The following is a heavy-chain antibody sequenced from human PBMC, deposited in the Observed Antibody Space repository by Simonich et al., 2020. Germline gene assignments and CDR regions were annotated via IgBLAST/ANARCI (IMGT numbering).Heavy chain of an antibody. CDR1: GYTFTGYS. V-gene: IGHV1-2*02. J-gene: IGHJ3*02. CDR3: ARVRFEAFDI. CDR2: INPNSGGT. Sequence: QVQLVQSGAEVKKPGASVKVSCKASGYTFTGYSRHWVRHAPGKRMKWMGWINPNSGGTNNAQKFQGRFTMTRDTSISTAYMELSRLRADDTAVYYCARVRFEAFDIWGQGTMVTVSS.